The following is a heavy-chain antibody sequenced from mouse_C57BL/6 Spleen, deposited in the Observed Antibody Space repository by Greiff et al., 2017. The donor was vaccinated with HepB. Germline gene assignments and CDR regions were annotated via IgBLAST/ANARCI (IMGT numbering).Heavy chain of an antibody. CDR2: IDPSDSET. J-gene: IGHJ3*01. CDR1: GYTFTSYW. D-gene: IGHD2-3*01. V-gene: IGHV1-52*01. Sequence: VQLKQPGAELVRPGSSVKLSCKASGYTFTSYWMHWVKQRPIQGLEWIGNIDPSDSETHYNQKFKDKATLTVDKSSSTAYMQLSSLTSEDSAVYYCASGGYYGFAYWGQGTLVTVSA. CDR3: ASGGYYGFAY.